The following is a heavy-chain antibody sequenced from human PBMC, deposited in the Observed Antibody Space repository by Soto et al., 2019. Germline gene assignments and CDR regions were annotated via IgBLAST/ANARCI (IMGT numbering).Heavy chain of an antibody. J-gene: IGHJ1*01. CDR3: ARGADIVVVPAARYFQH. CDR2: ISYDGSNK. Sequence: GGSLRLSCAASGFTFSSYAMHWVRQAPGKGLEWVAVISYDGSNKYYADSVKGRFTISRDNSKNTLYLQMHSLRAEDTAVYYCARGADIVVVPAARYFQHWGQGTLVTVSS. D-gene: IGHD2-2*01. V-gene: IGHV3-30-3*01. CDR1: GFTFSSYA.